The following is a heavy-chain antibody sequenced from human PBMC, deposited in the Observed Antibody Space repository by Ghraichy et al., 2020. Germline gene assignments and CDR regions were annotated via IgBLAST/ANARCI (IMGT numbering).Heavy chain of an antibody. J-gene: IGHJ3*02. CDR3: TRDFNPGTSFESSRYYYDDFDI. CDR2: IRRDGTTI. CDR1: GFTFSDYW. Sequence: GGSLRLSCVASGFTFSDYWMTWIRQAPGKGLEWVANIRRDGTTIHYLDSVKGRFTISRDNAKNSVYLQMNSLRAEDTAVYYCTRDFNPGTSFESSRYYYDDFDIWGQGTLVTVSA. V-gene: IGHV3-7*03. D-gene: IGHD3-22*01.